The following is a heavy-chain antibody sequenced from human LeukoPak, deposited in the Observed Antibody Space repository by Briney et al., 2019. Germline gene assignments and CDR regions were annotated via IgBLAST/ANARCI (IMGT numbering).Heavy chain of an antibody. J-gene: IGHJ4*02. CDR1: GGSISSSSYY. V-gene: IGHV4-39*01. CDR2: IYYSGST. Sequence: PSETLSLTCTASGGSISSSSYYWGWIRQPPGKGLEWIGSIYYSGSTYYNPSLKSRVTISVDTSKNQFSLKLSSVTAADTAVYYCARLSDLGRWARFGELWCFDYWGQGTLVTVSS. D-gene: IGHD3-10*01. CDR3: ARLSDLGRWARFGELWCFDY.